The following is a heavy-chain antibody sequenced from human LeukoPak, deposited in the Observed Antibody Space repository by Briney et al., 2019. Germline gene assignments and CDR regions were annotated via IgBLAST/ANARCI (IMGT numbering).Heavy chain of an antibody. V-gene: IGHV1-18*01. CDR3: AGLGGWAYRDYLQEAFDY. J-gene: IGHJ4*02. CDR1: GYTFTNFG. D-gene: IGHD4-17*01. Sequence: ASVKVSCKASGYTFTNFGISWVRQAPGQGLEWMGWISPYNGNTNYAQKVQGRVTMTTDTSTSTVYMELRSLRSDDTAVYYCAGLGGWAYRDYLQEAFDYWGQGILVTVSS. CDR2: ISPYNGNT.